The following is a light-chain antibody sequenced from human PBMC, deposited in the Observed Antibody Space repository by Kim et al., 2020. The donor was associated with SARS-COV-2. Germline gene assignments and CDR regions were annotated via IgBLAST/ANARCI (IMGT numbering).Light chain of an antibody. V-gene: IGKV3-15*01. CDR2: GEC. J-gene: IGKJ2*01. Sequence: SPGDRAALPCRTSQSVSSNLAWYQQKPGQAHRLIIYGECTRATGIPARFSGSGSGTELNLTISSLQSEDFEVYYCQQYNNWTPRYTFGQGTKLEI. CDR1: QSVSSN. CDR3: QQYNNWTPRYT.